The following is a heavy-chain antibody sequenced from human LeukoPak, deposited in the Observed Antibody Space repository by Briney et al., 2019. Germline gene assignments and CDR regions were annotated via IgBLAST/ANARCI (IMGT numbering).Heavy chain of an antibody. CDR2: MNPNSGNT. J-gene: IGHJ4*02. CDR3: ARDVELDY. CDR1: GGTFSSYA. D-gene: IGHD1-1*01. V-gene: IGHV1-8*02. Sequence: ASVKVSCKASGGTFSSYAISWVRQAPGQGLEWMGWMNPNSGNTGYAQKFQGRVTMTRNTSISTAYMELSSLRSEDTAVYYCARDVELDYWGQGTLVTVSS.